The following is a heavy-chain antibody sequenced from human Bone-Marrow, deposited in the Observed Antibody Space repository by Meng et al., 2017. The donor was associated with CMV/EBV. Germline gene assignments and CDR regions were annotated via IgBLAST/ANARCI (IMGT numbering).Heavy chain of an antibody. Sequence: GESLKISCAASGFTFDDYGMSWVRQAPGKGLEWVSGINWNGGSTGYADSVKGRFTISRDNAKNSLYLQMNSLRAEDTALYYCARADFDCSSTSCYFDYWGQGTLVTVSS. J-gene: IGHJ4*02. V-gene: IGHV3-20*04. CDR3: ARADFDCSSTSCYFDY. CDR2: INWNGGST. D-gene: IGHD2-2*01. CDR1: GFTFDDYG.